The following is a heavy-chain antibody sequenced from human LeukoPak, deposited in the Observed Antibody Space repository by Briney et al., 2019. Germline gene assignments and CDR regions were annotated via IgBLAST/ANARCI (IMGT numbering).Heavy chain of an antibody. D-gene: IGHD6-19*01. Sequence: GGSLRLSCAASGFTFSSYSMTWVRQAPGKGLEWVSSISSSSSYIYYADSVKGRFTISRDNAKNSLYLQMNSLRAEDTAVYYCARDQDRWQWLSYWGQGTLVAVSS. CDR3: ARDQDRWQWLSY. J-gene: IGHJ4*02. CDR2: ISSSSSYI. V-gene: IGHV3-21*01. CDR1: GFTFSSYS.